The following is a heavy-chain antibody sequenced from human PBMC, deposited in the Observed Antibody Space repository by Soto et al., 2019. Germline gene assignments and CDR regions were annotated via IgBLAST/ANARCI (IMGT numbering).Heavy chain of an antibody. V-gene: IGHV3-33*01. CDR2: IWYDGSNK. Sequence: PGGSLRLSCAASGFTFSSYGMHWVRQAPGKGLEWVAVIWYDGSNKYYADSVKGRFTISRDNSKNTLYLQMNSLRAEDTAVYYCARSLYYYDSSGYLAPAYWGQGTLVTVSS. CDR1: GFTFSSYG. D-gene: IGHD3-22*01. J-gene: IGHJ4*02. CDR3: ARSLYYYDSSGYLAPAY.